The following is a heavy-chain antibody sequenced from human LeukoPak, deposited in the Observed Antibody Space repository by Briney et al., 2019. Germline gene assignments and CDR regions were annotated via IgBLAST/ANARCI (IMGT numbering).Heavy chain of an antibody. D-gene: IGHD2-21*02. CDR3: ASSSGDCGGDCYRAFNI. J-gene: IGHJ3*02. V-gene: IGHV3-21*01. CDR1: GFTFSSYS. Sequence: GGSLRLSCAASGFTFSSYSMNWVRQAPGKGLEWVSSISTSSSYIYYADSLKGRFTISRDNAKNSLYLQMNSLRAEDTAVYYCASSSGDCGGDCYRAFNIWGQGTMVTVSS. CDR2: ISTSSSYI.